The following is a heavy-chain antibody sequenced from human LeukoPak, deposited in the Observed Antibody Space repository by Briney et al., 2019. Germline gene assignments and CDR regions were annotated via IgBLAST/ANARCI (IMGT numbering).Heavy chain of an antibody. CDR1: GGSISSTYYY. CDR3: ASLNNDYLFDFEN. D-gene: IGHD4-11*01. J-gene: IGHJ4*02. Sequence: QTSETLSLTCSVSGGSISSTYYYWGWIRQPPGKGLEWIGSIYFSGNTYYNPSLKSRVTISVDTSENHFSLRLSSVTAADTAVYYCASLNNDYLFDFENWGQGTLVTVSS. V-gene: IGHV4-39*07. CDR2: IYFSGNT.